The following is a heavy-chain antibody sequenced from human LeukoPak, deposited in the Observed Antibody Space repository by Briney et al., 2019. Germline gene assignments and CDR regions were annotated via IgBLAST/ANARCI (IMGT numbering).Heavy chain of an antibody. Sequence: SETLSLTCTVSSGSLSSFYWNWIRQPAGKGLEWVGRTYPSGSTDYNASLKSRVTMSVDTSKKQFSLKLNSVTAADTAVYYCARSSGHDFDYWGQGILVTVSS. J-gene: IGHJ4*02. CDR2: TYPSGST. D-gene: IGHD5-12*01. CDR1: SGSLSSFY. CDR3: ARSSGHDFDY. V-gene: IGHV4-4*07.